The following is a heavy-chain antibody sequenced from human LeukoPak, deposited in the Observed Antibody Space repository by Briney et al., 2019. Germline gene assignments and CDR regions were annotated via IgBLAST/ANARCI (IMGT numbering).Heavy chain of an antibody. D-gene: IGHD1-14*01. CDR1: GGSISSYY. Sequence: PSETLSLTCTVSGGSISSYYWSWIRQPPGKGLEWIGYIYYSGSTNYNPSLKSRVTISVDTSKNQFSLKLSSVTAADTAVYYCARVEGGNRLSRVGAFDIWGQGTMVTVSS. J-gene: IGHJ3*02. CDR3: ARVEGGNRLSRVGAFDI. CDR2: IYYSGST. V-gene: IGHV4-59*01.